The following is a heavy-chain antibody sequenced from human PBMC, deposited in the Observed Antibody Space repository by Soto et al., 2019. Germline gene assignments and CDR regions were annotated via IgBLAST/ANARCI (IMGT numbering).Heavy chain of an antibody. CDR1: GFTFDEYA. J-gene: IGHJ6*02. Sequence: EVQLVESGGGLVQPGRSLILSCAASGFTFDEYAMHWVRQAPGVGLEWVSGIRWNSGNIVYADSVKGRFTISRYNAKNSLYLKMNSLRAEDTALYYCAKDIGLAADGPVYYYGMDVWGQGTTVTVS. D-gene: IGHD6-13*01. CDR2: IRWNSGNI. CDR3: AKDIGLAADGPVYYYGMDV. V-gene: IGHV3-9*01.